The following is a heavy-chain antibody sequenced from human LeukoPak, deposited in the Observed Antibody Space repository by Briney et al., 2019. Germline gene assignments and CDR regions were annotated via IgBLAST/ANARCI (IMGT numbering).Heavy chain of an antibody. CDR1: GYTFTSYY. Sequence: ASVKVSCKASGYTFTSYYMHWVRQAPGQGLEWMGIINPSGGSTSYAQKFQGRVTMTRDTSTSTVYMELSSLRSEDTAVYYCARGRYDSSGYYNRAFDIWGQGTMVTVSS. J-gene: IGHJ3*02. D-gene: IGHD3-22*01. V-gene: IGHV1-46*01. CDR2: INPSGGST. CDR3: ARGRYDSSGYYNRAFDI.